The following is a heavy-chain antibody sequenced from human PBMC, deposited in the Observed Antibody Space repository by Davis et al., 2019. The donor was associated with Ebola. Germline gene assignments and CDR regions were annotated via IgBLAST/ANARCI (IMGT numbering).Heavy chain of an antibody. CDR3: ARPGIAAAGRVLGPFDY. Sequence: GESLKISCKGSGYSFTSYWIGWVRQMPGKGLEWLGIIYPGYSDTRYSPAFQGQVTISADKSISNAYLQWSSLKASDTAMYYCARPGIAAAGRVLGPFDYWGQGTLVTVSA. D-gene: IGHD6-13*01. CDR1: GYSFTSYW. V-gene: IGHV5-51*01. CDR2: IYPGYSDT. J-gene: IGHJ4*02.